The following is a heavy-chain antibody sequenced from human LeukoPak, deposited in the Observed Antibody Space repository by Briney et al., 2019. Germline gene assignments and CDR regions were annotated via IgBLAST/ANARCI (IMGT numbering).Heavy chain of an antibody. CDR2: IFYSGST. D-gene: IGHD2-15*01. CDR1: GGSISSHY. J-gene: IGHJ3*02. V-gene: IGHV4-59*11. Sequence: SETLSLTCTVSGGSISSHYWSWIGQAPGKGLEGIGNIFYSGSTNYNPSLKSRVTISVDTSKNQFSLKLTSMTAADTAVYYCAREYCSGGSCYYGHDAFDIWGQGTMVTVSS. CDR3: AREYCSGGSCYYGHDAFDI.